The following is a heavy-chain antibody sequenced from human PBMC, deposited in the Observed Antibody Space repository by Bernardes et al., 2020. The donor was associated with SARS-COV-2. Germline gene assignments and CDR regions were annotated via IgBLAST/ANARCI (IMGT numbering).Heavy chain of an antibody. V-gene: IGHV3-33*01. D-gene: IGHD3-22*01. J-gene: IGHJ4*02. CDR2: IWYDGSNK. CDR3: ARVSGYYYDSSGYYVFDY. Sequence: GGSLRLSCAASGFTFSSYGMHWVRQAPGKGLEWVAVIWYDGSNKYYADSVKGRFTISRDNSKNTLYLQMNSLRAEDTAVYYCARVSGYYYDSSGYYVFDYWGQGTLVTVSS. CDR1: GFTFSSYG.